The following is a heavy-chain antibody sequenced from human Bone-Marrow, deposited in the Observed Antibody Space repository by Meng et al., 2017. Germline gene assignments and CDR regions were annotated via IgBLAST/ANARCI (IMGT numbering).Heavy chain of an antibody. V-gene: IGHV1-8*01. CDR1: GYTFTSSD. D-gene: IGHD2-2*01. J-gene: IGHJ6*02. CDR2: MNPNSGNT. CDR3: ARDMIVVVPAAYYYYYGMDV. Sequence: ASVKVSCKASGYTFTSSDINWVRQATGQGLEWMGWMNPNSGNTGYAQKYQGRVTMTRDTTISTAYMELGSLRSEDTAVYYCARDMIVVVPAAYYYYYGMDVWGQGTTVTVSS.